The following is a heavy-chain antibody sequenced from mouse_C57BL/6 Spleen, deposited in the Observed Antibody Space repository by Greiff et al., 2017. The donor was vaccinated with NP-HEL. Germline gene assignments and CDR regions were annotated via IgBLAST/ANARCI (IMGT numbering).Heavy chain of an antibody. CDR3: ARRLITTAPDY. Sequence: QVQLKQSGAELARPGASVKLSCKASGYTFTSYGISWVKQRTGQGLEWIGEIYPRSGNTYFNEKFKGKATLTADKSSSTAYMELRSLTSEDSAVYFCARRLITTAPDYWGQGTTLTVSS. CDR2: IYPRSGNT. V-gene: IGHV1-81*01. J-gene: IGHJ2*01. D-gene: IGHD1-1*01. CDR1: GYTFTSYG.